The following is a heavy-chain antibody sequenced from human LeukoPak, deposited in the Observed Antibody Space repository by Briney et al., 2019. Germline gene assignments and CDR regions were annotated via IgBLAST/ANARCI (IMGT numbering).Heavy chain of an antibody. CDR2: INPSGGST. D-gene: IGHD1-26*01. Sequence: ASVKVSCKASGYTFTSYYMHWVRQAPGQGLEWMGIINPSGGSTSYAQKFQGRVTMTRDMSTSTVYMELSSLRSEDTAVYYCARGVSTRIVGATVGVDYWGQGTLVTVSS. J-gene: IGHJ4*02. CDR3: ARGVSTRIVGATVGVDY. V-gene: IGHV1-46*01. CDR1: GYTFTSYY.